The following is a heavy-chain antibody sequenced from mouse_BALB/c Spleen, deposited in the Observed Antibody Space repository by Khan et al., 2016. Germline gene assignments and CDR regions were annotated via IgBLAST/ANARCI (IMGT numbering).Heavy chain of an antibody. CDR3: ARDGWGYYAMDY. CDR1: GFSIIAYG. CDR2: IWGDGST. J-gene: IGHJ4*01. D-gene: IGHD2-2*01. V-gene: IGHV2-6-7*01. Sequence: QVQLKESGPGLVAPSQSLSITCTVSGFSIIAYGVNWFRQPPGKGLEWLGMIWGDGSTDYNSALKSQLNTTKDNSKSQDFLQMNSLQTDDTARYYCARDGWGYYAMDYWGQGTSVTVSA.